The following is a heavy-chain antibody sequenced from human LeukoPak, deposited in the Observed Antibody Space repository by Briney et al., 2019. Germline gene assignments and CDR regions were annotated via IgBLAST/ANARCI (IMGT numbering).Heavy chain of an antibody. J-gene: IGHJ6*02. CDR3: AKTTGLWIQLWYPLGVGGMDV. D-gene: IGHD5-18*01. CDR1: GFTFSSYG. CDR2: ISYDGSNK. V-gene: IGHV3-30*18. Sequence: GRSLRLSCAASGFTFSSYGMHWVRQAPGKGLEWVAVISYDGSNKYYADSVKGRFTISRDNSKNTLYLQMNSLRAEDTAVYYCAKTTGLWIQLWYPLGVGGMDVWGQGTTVTVSS.